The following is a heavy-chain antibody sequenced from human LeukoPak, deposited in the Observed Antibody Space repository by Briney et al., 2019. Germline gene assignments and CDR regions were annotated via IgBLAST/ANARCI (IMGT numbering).Heavy chain of an antibody. CDR2: IWYDGSNK. CDR1: GFTFSSYG. V-gene: IGHV3-33*01. J-gene: IGHJ4*02. CDR3: ARDMGSGSPGPLDY. Sequence: GRSLRLSCAASGFTFSSYGMHWVRQAPGKGLEWVAVIWYDGSNKYYADSVKGRFTISSDNSKDTLYLQMNSLRAEDTAVYYCARDMGSGSPGPLDYWGQGTLVTVSS. D-gene: IGHD1-26*01.